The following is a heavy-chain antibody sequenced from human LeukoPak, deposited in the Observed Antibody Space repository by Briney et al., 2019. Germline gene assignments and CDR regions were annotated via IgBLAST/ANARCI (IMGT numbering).Heavy chain of an antibody. V-gene: IGHV1-8*01. Sequence: ASVKVSCKASGGTFTSYDINWVRQATGQGLEWMGWMNPNSGNTGYAQKFQGRVTMTRNTSISTAYMELSSLRSEDTAVYYCARGVVGARPYYYYYMDVWGKGTTVTISS. CDR1: GGTFTSYD. D-gene: IGHD1-26*01. J-gene: IGHJ6*03. CDR2: MNPNSGNT. CDR3: ARGVVGARPYYYYYMDV.